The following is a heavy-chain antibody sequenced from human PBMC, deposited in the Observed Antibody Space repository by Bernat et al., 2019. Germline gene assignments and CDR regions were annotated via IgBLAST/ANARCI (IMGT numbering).Heavy chain of an antibody. CDR3: TSRIAAQYYGMDV. CDR1: GFTFSNAW. J-gene: IGHJ6*02. CDR2: IKSKTDGGTT. D-gene: IGHD6-13*01. Sequence: EVQLVESGGGLVKPGGSLRLSCAASGFTFSNAWMNWVRQAPGKGLEWVGRIKSKTDGGTTDYAAPVKGRFTISRDDSKNTLYLLMNSLKTEDTAVYYCTSRIAAQYYGMDVWGQGTTVTVSS. V-gene: IGHV3-15*07.